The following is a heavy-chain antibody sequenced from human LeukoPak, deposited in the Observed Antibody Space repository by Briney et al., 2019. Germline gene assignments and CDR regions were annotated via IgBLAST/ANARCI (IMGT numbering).Heavy chain of an antibody. V-gene: IGHV3-7*01. CDR2: IKQDGSEK. CDR3: ARGGLGNFD. J-gene: IGHJ4*02. D-gene: IGHD4-23*01. Sequence: PGGSLRLSCAASGFTFSSYWMSWVRQAPGKGLEWVANIKQDGSEKYYVDSVKGRFTVSRDNSKNTLYLQMNSLRPEDTAVYYCARGGLGNFDWGQGTLVTVSS. CDR1: GFTFSSYW.